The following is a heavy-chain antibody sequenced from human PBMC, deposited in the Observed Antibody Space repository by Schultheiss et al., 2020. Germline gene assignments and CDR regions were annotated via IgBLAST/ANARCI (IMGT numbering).Heavy chain of an antibody. CDR3: ARDTSGWYDY. J-gene: IGHJ4*02. CDR1: GGSIRSTNYY. Sequence: SETLSLTCTVSGGSIRSTNYYWGWIRQPPGKGLEWIGEIYHSGSTNYNPSLKSRVTISVDKSKNQFSLKLSSVTAADTAVYYCARDTSGWYDYWGQGTLVTVSS. V-gene: IGHV4-39*07. CDR2: IYHSGST. D-gene: IGHD6-19*01.